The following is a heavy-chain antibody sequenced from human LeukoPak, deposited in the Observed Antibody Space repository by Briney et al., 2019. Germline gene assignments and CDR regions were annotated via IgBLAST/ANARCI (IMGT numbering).Heavy chain of an antibody. Sequence: PSETLSLTCAVYGGSFSGYYWSWIRQPPGKGLEWIGEINHSGSTNYNPSLKSRVTISVDTSKNQFSLKLSSVTAADTAVYYCARGPSIVVVPAAMDYGMDVWGQGTTATVSS. CDR3: ARGPSIVVVPAAMDYGMDV. D-gene: IGHD2-2*01. V-gene: IGHV4-34*01. CDR2: INHSGST. CDR1: GGSFSGYY. J-gene: IGHJ6*02.